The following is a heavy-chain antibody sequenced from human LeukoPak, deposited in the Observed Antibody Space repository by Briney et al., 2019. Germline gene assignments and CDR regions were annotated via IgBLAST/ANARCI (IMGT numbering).Heavy chain of an antibody. D-gene: IGHD3-10*01. V-gene: IGHV1-69*06. J-gene: IGHJ4*02. CDR1: GGTFSSYA. Sequence: GASVKVSCKASGGTFSSYAISRVRQAPGQGLEWMGGIIPIFGTANYAQKFQGRVTITADKSTSTAYMELSSLRSEDTAVYYCARETGGSGSYYEGFDYWGQGILVTVSS. CDR2: IIPIFGTA. CDR3: ARETGGSGSYYEGFDY.